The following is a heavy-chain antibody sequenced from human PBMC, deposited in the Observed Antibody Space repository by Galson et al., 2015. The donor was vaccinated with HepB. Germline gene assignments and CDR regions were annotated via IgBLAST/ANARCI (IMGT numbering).Heavy chain of an antibody. J-gene: IGHJ4*02. CDR3: ATSPPPYYYDSSGYYPCYFDS. D-gene: IGHD3-22*01. V-gene: IGHV1-24*01. CDR1: GYTLTELS. CDR2: FDPEDGET. Sequence: SVKVSCKVSGYTLTELSMHWVRQAPGKGLEWMGGFDPEDGETIYAQKFQGRVTMTEDTSTDTAYMELSSLRSEDTAVYYCATSPPPYYYDSSGYYPCYFDSWGQGTLVTVSP.